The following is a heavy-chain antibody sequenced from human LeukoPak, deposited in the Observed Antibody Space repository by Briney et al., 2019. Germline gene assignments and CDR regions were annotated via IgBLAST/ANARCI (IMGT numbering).Heavy chain of an antibody. J-gene: IGHJ4*02. CDR2: IYYSGST. V-gene: IGHV4-59*01. CDR1: GGSISSYY. Sequence: SETLSLTCTVSGGSISSYYWSWIRQPPGKGLEWIGYIYYSGSTNYNPSLKSRVTISVDTSKNQFSLKLSSVTAADTAVYYCAREIGDYYDSSCYSLWGQGTLVTVSS. D-gene: IGHD3-22*01. CDR3: AREIGDYYDSSCYSL.